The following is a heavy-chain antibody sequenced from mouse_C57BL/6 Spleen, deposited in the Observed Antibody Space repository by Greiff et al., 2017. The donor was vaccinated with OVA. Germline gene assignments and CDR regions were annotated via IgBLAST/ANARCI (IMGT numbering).Heavy chain of an antibody. J-gene: IGHJ3*01. D-gene: IGHD2-4*01. V-gene: IGHV7-1*01. CDR1: GFTFSDFY. CDR3: AIDAADYPFAY. Sequence: EVKLMESGGGLVQSGRSLRLSCATSGFTFSDFYMEWVRQAPGKGLEWLTESRNISNDYTTEYSASVKGRFIVYRDTSQIILYLQMNALRAEDTAIYYCAIDAADYPFAYWGQVTLVTVSA. CDR2: SRNISNDYTT.